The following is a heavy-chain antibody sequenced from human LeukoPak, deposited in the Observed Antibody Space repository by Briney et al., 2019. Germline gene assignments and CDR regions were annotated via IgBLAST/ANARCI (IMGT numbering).Heavy chain of an antibody. CDR2: IRYDGSNK. Sequence: GGSLRLSCAASGFTFSSYGMHWVRQVPGKGLERVAFIRYDGSNKYYADSVKGRFTISRDNSKNTLYLQMNSLRAEDTAVYYCAKDLTTVTTFDYWGQGTLVTVSS. CDR3: AKDLTTVTTFDY. V-gene: IGHV3-30*02. J-gene: IGHJ4*02. CDR1: GFTFSSYG. D-gene: IGHD4-17*01.